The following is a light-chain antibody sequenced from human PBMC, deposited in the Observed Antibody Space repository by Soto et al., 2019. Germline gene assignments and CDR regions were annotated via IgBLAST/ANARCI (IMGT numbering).Light chain of an antibody. J-gene: IGLJ3*02. V-gene: IGLV2-23*03. CDR2: EGS. CDR1: SSDVGSYNL. Sequence: QSALTQPASASGSPGQSITISCTGTSSDVGSYNLVSWYQQHPGKAPKLMIYEGSKRPSGVSNRFSGSKSGNTASLTISGFQDEEEADYYCCSYAGSSTFEVFGGGTKLTVL. CDR3: CSYAGSSTFEV.